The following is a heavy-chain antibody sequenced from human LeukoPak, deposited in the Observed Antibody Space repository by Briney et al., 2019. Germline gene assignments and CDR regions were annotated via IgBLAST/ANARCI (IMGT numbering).Heavy chain of an antibody. CDR3: ARGTDIAAAGSVVDY. D-gene: IGHD6-13*01. CDR1: GGTFSSYA. J-gene: IGHJ4*02. V-gene: IGHV1-69*13. CDR2: IIPIFGTA. Sequence: GAPVKVSCKASGGTFSSYAISWVRQAPGQGLEWMGGIIPIFGTANYAQKFQGRVTITADESTSTAYMELSSLRSEDTAVYYCARGTDIAAAGSVVDYWGQGTLVTVSS.